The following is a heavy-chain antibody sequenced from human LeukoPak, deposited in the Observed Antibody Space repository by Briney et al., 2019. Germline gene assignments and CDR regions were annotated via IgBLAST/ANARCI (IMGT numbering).Heavy chain of an antibody. J-gene: IGHJ4*02. CDR2: ISTGSSPYT. D-gene: IGHD3-10*01. CDR1: GFSFSKSS. Sequence: GGSLRLSCAASGFSFSKSSMLWFRQAPGKGLEWVSSISTGSSPYTYYADSLKGRFTISRDNAKNSVCLQMNSLRPEDTAVYYCASYTLWYGDSWGQGTLVTVSS. CDR3: ASYTLWYGDS. V-gene: IGHV3-21*06.